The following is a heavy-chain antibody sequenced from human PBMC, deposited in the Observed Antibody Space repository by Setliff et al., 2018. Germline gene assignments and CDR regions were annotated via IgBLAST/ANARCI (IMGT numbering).Heavy chain of an antibody. CDR3: AREGVDTRSSTDYRYYMDV. CDR2: TIPMFGTT. Sequence: ASVKVSCKASGGTFSSYGISWVRQAPGQGLEWMGGTIPMFGTTNYARKFQGRVTIITDESTSTAYMELSSLTSDDTAVYYCAREGVDTRSSTDYRYYMDVWGKGTTVTVSS. CDR1: GGTFSSYG. D-gene: IGHD5-18*01. V-gene: IGHV1-69*05. J-gene: IGHJ6*03.